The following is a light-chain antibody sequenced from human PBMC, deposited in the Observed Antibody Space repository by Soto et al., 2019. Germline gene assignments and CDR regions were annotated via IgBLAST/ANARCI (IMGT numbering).Light chain of an antibody. CDR3: QQLNSYSIVT. V-gene: IGKV1-9*01. CDR1: QDIGSY. Sequence: DIQLTQSPSFLSASVGDRVTITCRASQDIGSYLAWYQQKPGKAPNLLIFGASSLQSGFPSRFSGSGSGTAFTLTISSLQPEDFATYDCQQLNSYSIVTFGTGTKVDIK. CDR2: GAS. J-gene: IGKJ3*01.